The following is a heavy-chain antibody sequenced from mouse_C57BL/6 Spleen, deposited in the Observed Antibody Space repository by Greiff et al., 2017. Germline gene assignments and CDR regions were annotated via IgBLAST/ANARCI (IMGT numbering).Heavy chain of an antibody. CDR2: IRLKSDNYAT. Sequence: EVMLVESGGGLVQPGGSLKISCVASGFTFSNYWMNWVRQSPEKGLEWVAQIRLKSDNYATHYAESVKGRFTISRDDSKSSVYLQMNNIRAEDTGIYYCTDVFAYWGQGTLVTVSA. V-gene: IGHV6-3*01. CDR3: TDVFAY. J-gene: IGHJ3*01. CDR1: GFTFSNYW.